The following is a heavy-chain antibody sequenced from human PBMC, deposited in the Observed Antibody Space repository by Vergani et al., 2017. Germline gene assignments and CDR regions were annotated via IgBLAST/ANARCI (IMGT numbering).Heavy chain of an antibody. V-gene: IGHV1-69*02. J-gene: IGHJ4*02. D-gene: IGHD3-22*01. CDR3: ARGGPLRDSSAYFDY. Sequence: QVQLVQSGAEVKKPGSSVKVSCKASGGTFSSYTISWVRQAPGQGLEWMGRIIPILGIANYAQKFQGRVTITADKSTSTAYMELSSLRSEDTAMYYCARGGPLRDSSAYFDYWGQGTLVTVSS. CDR2: IIPILGIA. CDR1: GGTFSSYT.